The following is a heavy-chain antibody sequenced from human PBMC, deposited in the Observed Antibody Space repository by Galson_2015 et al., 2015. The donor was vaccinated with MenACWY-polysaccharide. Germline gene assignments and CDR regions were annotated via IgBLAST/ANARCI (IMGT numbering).Heavy chain of an antibody. V-gene: IGHV3-23*01. CDR2: ISGSGAST. Sequence: SLRLSCAASGFTFSSSWMHWVRQAPGKGLEWVSGISGSGASTYYADSVKGRFTISRDNSRNTLYLQMNSLRAEDTAIYYCANPGLSTGRTSDVDFWGQGTLVTVSS. J-gene: IGHJ4*02. D-gene: IGHD1-14*01. CDR3: ANPGLSTGRTSDVDF. CDR1: GFTFSSSW.